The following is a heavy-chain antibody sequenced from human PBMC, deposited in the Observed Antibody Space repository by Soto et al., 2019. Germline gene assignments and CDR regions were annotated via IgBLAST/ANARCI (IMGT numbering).Heavy chain of an antibody. V-gene: IGHV1-46*03. D-gene: IGHD3-10*01. Sequence: ASVKVSCKASGYTFTSYYMHWVRHAPGQGLEWMGIINPSGGSTSYAQKFQGRVTMTRDTSTSTVYMELSSLRSEDTAVYYCAFSRTITMVRGVIITGAFDIWGQGTMVTVSS. CDR3: AFSRTITMVRGVIITGAFDI. J-gene: IGHJ3*02. CDR1: GYTFTSYY. CDR2: INPSGGST.